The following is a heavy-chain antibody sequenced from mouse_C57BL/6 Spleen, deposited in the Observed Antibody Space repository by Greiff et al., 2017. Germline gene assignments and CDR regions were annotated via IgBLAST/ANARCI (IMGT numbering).Heavy chain of an antibody. V-gene: IGHV1-55*01. Sequence: VQLQQSGAELVKPGASVKMSCKASGYTFTSYWITWVKQRPGQGLEWIGDIYPGSGSTNYNEKFKSKDTLTVDTSSSTAYMQLSSLTSEDSAVYYCARDRTPVGYWGQGTTLTVSS. CDR3: ARDRTPVGY. CDR1: GYTFTSYW. CDR2: IYPGSGST. J-gene: IGHJ2*01.